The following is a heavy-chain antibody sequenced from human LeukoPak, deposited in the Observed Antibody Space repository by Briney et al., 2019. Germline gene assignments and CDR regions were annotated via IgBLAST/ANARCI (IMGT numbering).Heavy chain of an antibody. CDR2: IYHSGST. CDR3: ARRSTMTGAYFDY. J-gene: IGHJ4*02. CDR1: GGSISSSNW. Sequence: PSETLSLTCAVSGGSISSSNWWSWVRQPPGKGLEWIGEIYHSGSTNYNPSLKSRVTISVDKSKNQFSLKLSSVTAADTAVYYCARRSTMTGAYFDYWGQGTLVTVSS. V-gene: IGHV4-4*02. D-gene: IGHD3-22*01.